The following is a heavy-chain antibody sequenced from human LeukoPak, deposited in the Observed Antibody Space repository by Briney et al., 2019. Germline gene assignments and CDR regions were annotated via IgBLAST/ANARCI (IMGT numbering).Heavy chain of an antibody. CDR1: GGSISSSSYY. CDR3: ARPSGNY. Sequence: SETLSLTCTVSGGSISSSSYYWSWIRQPPGKGLEWIGEINHSGSTNYNPSLKSRVTISVDTSKNQFSLKLSSVTAADTAVYYCARPSGNYWGQGTLVTVSS. J-gene: IGHJ4*02. D-gene: IGHD3-10*01. V-gene: IGHV4-39*07. CDR2: INHSGST.